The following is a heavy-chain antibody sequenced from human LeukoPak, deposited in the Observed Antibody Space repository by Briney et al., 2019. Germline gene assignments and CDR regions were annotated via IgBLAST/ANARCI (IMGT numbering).Heavy chain of an antibody. CDR1: GFSISSGYY. CDR2: IYESGNT. V-gene: IGHV4-38-2*02. CDR3: ARGRYYYGSGSYFDY. Sequence: SETLSLTCSVSGFSISSGYYWGWSRQPPGKGLEWIGSIYESGNTYDSPSLKSRVILSVDTSKNQFSLRLTSVTAADTAMYFCARGRYYYGSGSYFDYWGQGTLVTVSS. D-gene: IGHD3-10*01. J-gene: IGHJ4*02.